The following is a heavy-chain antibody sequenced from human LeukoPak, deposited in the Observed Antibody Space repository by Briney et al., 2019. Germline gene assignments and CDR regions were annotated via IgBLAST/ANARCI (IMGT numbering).Heavy chain of an antibody. CDR1: GDSISSGAYY. CDR2: IYYSGST. Sequence: SETLSLTCTVSGDSISSGAYYWGWIRQPPGKGLEWIGSIYYSGSTYDNPTLKSRVTISVDTSRNQFSLKLTSVTAADTAVYYCARDVSPSGVVDYWGQGTLVTVSS. J-gene: IGHJ4*02. V-gene: IGHV4-39*07. D-gene: IGHD2-8*02. CDR3: ARDVSPSGVVDY.